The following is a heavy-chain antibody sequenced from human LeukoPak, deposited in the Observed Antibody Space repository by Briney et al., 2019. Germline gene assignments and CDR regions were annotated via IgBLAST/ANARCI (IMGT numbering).Heavy chain of an antibody. V-gene: IGHV3-30*18. J-gene: IGHJ4*02. CDR2: ISYDGSNK. Sequence: GGSLRLSCAASGFTFSSYGMHWVRQAPGKGLEWVAVISYDGSNKYYADSVKGRFTISRDNSKNTLYLQMNSLRAEDTAVYYSAKDPKRRIVGATPHAAQDWGQGTLVTVSS. D-gene: IGHD1-26*01. CDR3: AKDPKRRIVGATPHAAQD. CDR1: GFTFSSYG.